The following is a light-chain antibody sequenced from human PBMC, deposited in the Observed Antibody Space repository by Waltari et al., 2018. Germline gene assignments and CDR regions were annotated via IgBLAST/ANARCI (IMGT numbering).Light chain of an antibody. CDR2: ANT. CDR1: SSNIGAGYD. V-gene: IGLV1-40*01. Sequence: QSVLTQPPSVSGAPGQRVTMSCTGSSSNIGAGYDVHWYRHLPGTAPKLLIYANTSRPSGVPDRFSGSESGTSASLAITGLQTEDEADYYCQAYDSSLSGVVFGGGTKLTVL. J-gene: IGLJ2*01. CDR3: QAYDSSLSGVV.